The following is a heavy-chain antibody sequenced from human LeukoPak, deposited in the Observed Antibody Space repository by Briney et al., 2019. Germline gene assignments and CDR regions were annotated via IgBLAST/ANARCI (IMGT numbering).Heavy chain of an antibody. Sequence: ASVKVSCKASGYTFTGYYMHWVQQAPGQGLEWMGWINPNSGGTNYAQKFQGRVTMTRDTSISTAYMELSRLRSDDTAVYYCARDIVVVPAALGMDVWGQGTTVTVSS. CDR3: ARDIVVVPAALGMDV. CDR1: GYTFTGYY. V-gene: IGHV1-2*02. CDR2: INPNSGGT. D-gene: IGHD2-2*01. J-gene: IGHJ6*02.